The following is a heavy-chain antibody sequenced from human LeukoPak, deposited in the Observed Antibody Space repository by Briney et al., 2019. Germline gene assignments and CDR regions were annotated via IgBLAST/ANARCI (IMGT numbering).Heavy chain of an antibody. CDR1: GGSTSSYY. Sequence: PSETLSLTCIVSGGSTSSYYWSWIRQPPGKGLEWIGYIHYSGSTNYNPSLKSRVTISLDTSKNQFSLKLSSVAAADMAVYYCARLFWSDSHSFDYWGQGTLVTVSS. CDR3: ARLFWSDSHSFDY. J-gene: IGHJ4*02. D-gene: IGHD3-3*01. CDR2: IHYSGST. V-gene: IGHV4-59*01.